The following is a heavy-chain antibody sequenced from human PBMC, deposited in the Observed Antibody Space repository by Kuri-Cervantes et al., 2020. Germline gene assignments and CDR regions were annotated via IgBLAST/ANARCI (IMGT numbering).Heavy chain of an antibody. CDR3: AKGDPGIAAAGQRDYGMEV. Sequence: GESLKISCAASGFTFSSYAMSWVRQAPGTGLEWVSAISGRDGSTYYADSVKGRFTISRDNSKNTLYLQMNSLRAEDTAVYYCAKGDPGIAAAGQRDYGMEVWGQGTTVTASS. D-gene: IGHD6-13*01. J-gene: IGHJ6*02. V-gene: IGHV3-23*01. CDR1: GFTFSSYA. CDR2: ISGRDGST.